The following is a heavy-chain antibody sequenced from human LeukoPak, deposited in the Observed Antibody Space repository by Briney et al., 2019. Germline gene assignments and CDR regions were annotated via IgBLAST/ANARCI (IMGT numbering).Heavy chain of an antibody. V-gene: IGHV1-18*01. D-gene: IGHD6-19*01. CDR2: ISAYNGNT. CDR3: ARDRGIGVAGGFDY. CDR1: GYTFTSYG. Sequence: GASVKVSCKASGYTFTSYGISWVRQAPGQGLEWMGRISAYNGNTNYAQKLQGRVTMTTDTSTSTAYMELRSLRSDDTAVYYCARDRGIGVAGGFDYWGQGTLVTVSS. J-gene: IGHJ4*02.